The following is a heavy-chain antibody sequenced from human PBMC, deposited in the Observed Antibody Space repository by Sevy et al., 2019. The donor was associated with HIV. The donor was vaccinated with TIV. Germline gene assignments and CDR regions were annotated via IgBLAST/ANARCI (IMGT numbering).Heavy chain of an antibody. Sequence: GGSLRLSCAASGFTFSTYDMHWVRQVAGEGLEWVSGIGTLLDTYYAASVKGRFIISSDNAKNSLFRQMNSLRAGDTVIYYCARACKAAGYKSGPIEAFDVWGQGTVVTVS. D-gene: IGHD6-13*01. CDR3: ARACKAAGYKSGPIEAFDV. J-gene: IGHJ3*01. CDR1: GFTFSTYD. CDR2: IGTLLDT. V-gene: IGHV3-13*01.